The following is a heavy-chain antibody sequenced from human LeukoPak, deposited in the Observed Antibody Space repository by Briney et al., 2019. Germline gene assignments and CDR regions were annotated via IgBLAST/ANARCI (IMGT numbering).Heavy chain of an antibody. D-gene: IGHD3-16*01. J-gene: IGHJ6*02. CDR3: ARGGGLDV. CDR1: GFNFSSYW. CDR2: INHNGNVN. Sequence: GGSLRLSCAASGFNFSSYWMNWARQAPGKGLEWVASINHNGNVNYYVDSVKGRFTISRDNAKNSLYLQMSNLRAEDTAVYFCARGGGLDVWGQGATVTVSS. V-gene: IGHV3-7*03.